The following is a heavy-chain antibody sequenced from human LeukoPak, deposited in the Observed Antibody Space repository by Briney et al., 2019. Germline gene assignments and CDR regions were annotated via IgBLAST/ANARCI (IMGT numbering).Heavy chain of an antibody. D-gene: IGHD3-22*01. CDR1: GGTFSSYA. CDR2: IIPIFGTA. V-gene: IGHV1-69*06. Sequence: SVKVSCKASGGTFSSYAISWVRQAPGQGLEWMGGIIPIFGTANYAQKFQGRVTITADKSTSTAYMELSRLRSDDTAVYYCARSREYYDGRATYDYWGQGTLVTVSS. CDR3: ARSREYYDGRATYDY. J-gene: IGHJ4*02.